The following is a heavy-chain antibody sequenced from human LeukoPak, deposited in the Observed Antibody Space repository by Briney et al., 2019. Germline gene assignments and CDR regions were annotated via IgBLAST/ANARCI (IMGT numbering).Heavy chain of an antibody. CDR2: ISGSGGST. CDR3: AKDFGERTYYSYGMDV. Sequence: GGSLRLSCAASGFTFSSYAMNWVRQAPGKGLEWVSAISGSGGSTYYADSVKGRFTISRDNSKNSLYLQMNSLRAEDTAVYYCAKDFGERTYYSYGMDVWGQGTTVTVSS. V-gene: IGHV3-23*01. CDR1: GFTFSSYA. D-gene: IGHD3-16*01. J-gene: IGHJ6*02.